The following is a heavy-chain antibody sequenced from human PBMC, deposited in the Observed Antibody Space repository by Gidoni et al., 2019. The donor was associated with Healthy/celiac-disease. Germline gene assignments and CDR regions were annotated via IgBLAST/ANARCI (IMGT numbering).Heavy chain of an antibody. D-gene: IGHD6-19*01. CDR3: ARADSSGGTYYYYGMDV. CDR1: GFTFSSYG. Sequence: QAQLVESGGGVVQHGRSLRLSCAASGFTFSSYGMHWVRQAPGKGLEWVAVIWYDGSNKYYADSVKGRFTISRDNSKNTLSLQMNSLRAEDTAVYYCARADSSGGTYYYYGMDVWGQGTTVTVSS. V-gene: IGHV3-33*01. CDR2: IWYDGSNK. J-gene: IGHJ6*02.